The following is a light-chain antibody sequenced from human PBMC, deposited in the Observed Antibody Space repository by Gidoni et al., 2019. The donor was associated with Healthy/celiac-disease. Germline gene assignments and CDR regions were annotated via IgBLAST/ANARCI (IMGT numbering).Light chain of an antibody. J-gene: IGKJ1*01. CDR1: QSVSSY. CDR3: QQRSNWPPWT. V-gene: IGKV3-11*01. CDR2: DAS. Sequence: LFTPSPATLSLSPGERATLSCRASQSVSSYLAWYQQKPGQAPRLLIDDASNRTTGMPARFSGSGSGTDFTLTISSLETEDFAVYYCQQRSNWPPWTFXQXTKVEIK.